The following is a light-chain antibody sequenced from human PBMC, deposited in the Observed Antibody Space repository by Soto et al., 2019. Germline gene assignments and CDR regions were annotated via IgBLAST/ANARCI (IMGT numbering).Light chain of an antibody. V-gene: IGLV7-43*01. J-gene: IGLJ2*01. Sequence: QTVVTQEPSLTVSPGGTVTRTCASSTGAVTSGYYPNWFQQKPGQAPRAPIDSTSNKHSWTPARFSASLLGGKAALTLSGVQHEDAAEYYCLIYYGGAPVFGGGPKVTVL. CDR2: STS. CDR1: TGAVTSGYY. CDR3: LIYYGGAPV.